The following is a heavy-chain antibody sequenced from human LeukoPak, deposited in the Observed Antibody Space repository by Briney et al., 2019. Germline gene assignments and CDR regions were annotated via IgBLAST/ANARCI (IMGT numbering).Heavy chain of an antibody. CDR2: INHNGNVS. D-gene: IGHD3-16*01. CDR1: GFTFSSYW. V-gene: IGHV3-7*03. J-gene: IGHJ6*02. CDR3: ARGGGLDV. Sequence: PGGPLRLSCAASGFTFSSYWMNWARQAPGKGLEWVASINHNGNVSYYVDSVKGRFTISRGNAKNSLYLQMSNLRAEDTAVYFCARGGGLDVWGQGATVTVSS.